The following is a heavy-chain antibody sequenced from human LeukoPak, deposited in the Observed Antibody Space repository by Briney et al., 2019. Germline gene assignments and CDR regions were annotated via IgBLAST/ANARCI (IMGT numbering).Heavy chain of an antibody. V-gene: IGHV1-2*04. J-gene: IGHJ4*02. CDR1: GYTFTGYY. CDR2: INPNSGGT. Sequence: ASMNVSCTASGYTFTGYYMHWGRQAPGQGLEWMGWINPNSGGTNYAKKFQGWVTMTRDTSISTAYMGQSRLRSDDTAVYYCARGLSYSGIHPGQFDSWGQGTLVTVSS. D-gene: IGHD1-26*01. CDR3: ARGLSYSGIHPGQFDS.